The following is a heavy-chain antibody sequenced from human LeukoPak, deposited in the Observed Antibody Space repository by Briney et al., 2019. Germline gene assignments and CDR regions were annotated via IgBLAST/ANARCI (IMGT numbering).Heavy chain of an antibody. Sequence: SETLSRTCTVSGCSISSSSCYWGSIGQPPGKGLEWSGSIFYTGNTYCAPSLKSRVTISVDTSTSQFSMKLSSVTAADTAVYYCARQDEPGLSLNNCFDPWGQGNLITVSS. J-gene: IGHJ5*02. V-gene: IGHV4-39*01. D-gene: IGHD3-10*01. CDR1: GCSISSSSCY. CDR3: ARQDEPGLSLNNCFDP. CDR2: IFYTGNT.